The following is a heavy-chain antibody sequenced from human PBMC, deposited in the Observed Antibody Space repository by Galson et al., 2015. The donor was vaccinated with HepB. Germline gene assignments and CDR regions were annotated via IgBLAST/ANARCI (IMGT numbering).Heavy chain of an antibody. Sequence: ETLSLTCTVSGGSISSYYWSWIRQAPGKGLEWIGYIYYSGSTNYNPSLKSRVTISVDTFNNQFSRNLTSVTAADTAVYFCVRQISRSSGTSPFGRFDPWGQGTLVTVSS. J-gene: IGHJ5*02. CDR2: IYYSGST. V-gene: IGHV4-59*08. CDR3: VRQISRSSGTSPFGRFDP. CDR1: GGSISSYY. D-gene: IGHD3-22*01.